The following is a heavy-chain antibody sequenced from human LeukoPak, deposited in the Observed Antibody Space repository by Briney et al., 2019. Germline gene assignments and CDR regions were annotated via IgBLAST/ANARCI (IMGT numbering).Heavy chain of an antibody. V-gene: IGHV3-11*01. J-gene: IGHJ6*02. CDR2: ITPGDSSA. CDR1: GFTFSNYY. Sequence: PGGSLRLSCAASGFTFSNYYMSWIRQAPARGLEWVSYITPGDSSAYYADSVKGRFTISRDNGKNSLYLQMNSLRAEDTAVYYCARGHYGLDVWGQGTTVTVSS. CDR3: ARGHYGLDV.